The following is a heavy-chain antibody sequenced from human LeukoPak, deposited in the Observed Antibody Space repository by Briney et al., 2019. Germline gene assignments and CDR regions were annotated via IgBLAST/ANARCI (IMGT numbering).Heavy chain of an antibody. CDR3: ARDRGAYCGGDCYLGFDY. D-gene: IGHD2-21*02. Sequence: GGSLRLSCAASGFAFSSYTMNWVRQAPGKGLEWVSSIAGSSGYISYGDSVKRRFTISRDNAQKSLYLQMTSLTAEDTAVYYCARDRGAYCGGDCYLGFDYWGRGTLVTVSS. CDR2: IAGSSGYI. CDR1: GFAFSSYT. J-gene: IGHJ4*01. V-gene: IGHV3-21*01.